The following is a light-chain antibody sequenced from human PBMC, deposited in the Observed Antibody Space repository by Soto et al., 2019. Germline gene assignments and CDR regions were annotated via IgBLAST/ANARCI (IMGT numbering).Light chain of an antibody. V-gene: IGLV2-8*01. CDR1: SSDVDNYNY. Sequence: QSVLTQPPSASGSPGQSVTISCTGSSSDVDNYNYVSWYQQHPGKAPKLMIYEVIKRPSGVPARFSGSKSGNTASLTVSGLQAEDEADYYCTSYTDSNIYVFGSGTKLTVL. CDR3: TSYTDSNIYV. J-gene: IGLJ1*01. CDR2: EVI.